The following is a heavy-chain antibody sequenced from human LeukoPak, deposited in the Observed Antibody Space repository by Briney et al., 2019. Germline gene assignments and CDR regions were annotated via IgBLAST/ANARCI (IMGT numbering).Heavy chain of an antibody. CDR3: TTDTWYSAGH. D-gene: IGHD2-15*01. Sequence: PGGSLRLSCAASGFNFNNAWMNWVRQAPGKGLEWVSSISGSSSYIYYADSVKGRFTISRDNAKNSLFLQMNSLRAEDTAIYYCTTDTWYSAGHWGQGTLVTVSS. CDR1: GFNFNNAW. J-gene: IGHJ4*02. V-gene: IGHV3-21*04. CDR2: ISGSSSYI.